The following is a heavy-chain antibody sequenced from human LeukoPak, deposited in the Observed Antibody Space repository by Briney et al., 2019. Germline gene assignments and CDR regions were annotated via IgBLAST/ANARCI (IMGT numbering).Heavy chain of an antibody. J-gene: IGHJ4*02. D-gene: IGHD2-15*01. V-gene: IGHV5-51*01. CDR1: GYSFTSYW. Sequence: GESLKISCKGSGYSFTSYWIGWVRQMPGKGLEWMGIIYPGDSDSRYSPSFQGQVTVSADKSISTAYLQWSSLKASDTAMYYCARRARYCSGGSCWTFDYWGQGTLATVSS. CDR2: IYPGDSDS. CDR3: ARRARYCSGGSCWTFDY.